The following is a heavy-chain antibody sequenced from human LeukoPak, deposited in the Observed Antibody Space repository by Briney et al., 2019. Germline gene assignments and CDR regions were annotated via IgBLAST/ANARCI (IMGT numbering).Heavy chain of an antibody. CDR3: ARDASSGWYGHAFDI. CDR1: GGSLSSGDYY. CDR2: IYYSGST. Sequence: SETLSLTCTVSGGSLSSGDYYWSWIRQPPGKGLEWIGYIYYSGSTNYNPSLKSRVTISVDTSKNQFSLKLSSVTAADTAVYYCARDASSGWYGHAFDIWGQGTMVTVPS. D-gene: IGHD6-19*01. V-gene: IGHV4-61*08. J-gene: IGHJ3*02.